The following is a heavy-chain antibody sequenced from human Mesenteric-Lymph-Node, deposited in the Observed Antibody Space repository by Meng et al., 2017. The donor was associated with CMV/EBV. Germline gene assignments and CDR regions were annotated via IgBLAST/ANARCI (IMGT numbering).Heavy chain of an antibody. CDR2: ISNDA. Sequence: GGSLRLSCAASGFTFSTFAMHWVRQAPGKGLEWVALISNDAKYADSVKGRFTISRDNSNNTLYLQMTSLRAEDTALYYCARERGAIIPKYFHPYGMDVWGQGTTVTVSS. D-gene: IGHD2-21*01. CDR3: ARERGAIIPKYFHPYGMDV. CDR1: GFTFSTFA. V-gene: IGHV3-30*04. J-gene: IGHJ6*02.